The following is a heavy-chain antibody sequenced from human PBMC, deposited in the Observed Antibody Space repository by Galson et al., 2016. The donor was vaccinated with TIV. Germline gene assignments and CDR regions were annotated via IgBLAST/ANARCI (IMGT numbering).Heavy chain of an antibody. V-gene: IGHV4-39*01. CDR3: ARQRLAIPNWFDP. CDR2: IYYSGST. D-gene: IGHD6-19*01. J-gene: IGHJ5*02. Sequence: ETLSLTCSVSGGSVNSGYDYWVWIRQPPGKGLEWIGTIYYSGSTYYNPSLKSRVNLSVNTSKNQFSLRLTSVTAADTSIYYCARQRLAIPNWFDPWGQGALIIVSS. CDR1: GGSVNSGYDY.